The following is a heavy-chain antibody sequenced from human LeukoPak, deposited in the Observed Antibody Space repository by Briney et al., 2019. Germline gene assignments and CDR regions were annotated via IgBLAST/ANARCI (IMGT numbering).Heavy chain of an antibody. V-gene: IGHV4-4*07. D-gene: IGHD3-22*01. Sequence: PSETLSLTCTVSGGSISSYYWSWIRQPAGKGLEWIGRTYTSGSTNYNPSLKSRVTMSVDTSKNQFSLKLSSVTAADTAVYYCARDGRMRYYYDSSGYNWFDPWGQGTLVTVSS. J-gene: IGHJ5*02. CDR1: GGSISSYY. CDR2: TYTSGST. CDR3: ARDGRMRYYYDSSGYNWFDP.